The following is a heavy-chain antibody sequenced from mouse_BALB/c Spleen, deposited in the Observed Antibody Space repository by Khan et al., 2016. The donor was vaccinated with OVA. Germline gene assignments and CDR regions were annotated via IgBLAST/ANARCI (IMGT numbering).Heavy chain of an antibody. D-gene: IGHD1-3*01. V-gene: IGHV2-9*02. CDR3: ARLEDI. J-gene: IGHJ2*01. CDR1: GFSLTSYG. CDR2: IWAGGST. Sequence: VELVESGPGLVVPSQSLSITCTVSGFSLTSYGVHWVRQPPGKGLEWLGVIWAGGSTNYNSALMSRLSISKDNSKSQVFLKMNSLQTEDTAMYYCARLEDIWGQGTTLTVSS.